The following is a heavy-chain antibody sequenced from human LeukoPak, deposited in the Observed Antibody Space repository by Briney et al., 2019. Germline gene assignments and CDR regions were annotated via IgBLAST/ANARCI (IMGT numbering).Heavy chain of an antibody. Sequence: PSETLSLTCTVSGGSISSYYWSWIRQPPGKGLEWIGYIYYSGSTNYNPSLKSRVTISVDTSKNQFSLKLSSVTAADTAVYYCARAPGIAVARVDYWGQGTLVTVSS. CDR2: IYYSGST. CDR3: ARAPGIAVARVDY. J-gene: IGHJ4*02. CDR1: GGSISSYY. D-gene: IGHD6-19*01. V-gene: IGHV4-59*08.